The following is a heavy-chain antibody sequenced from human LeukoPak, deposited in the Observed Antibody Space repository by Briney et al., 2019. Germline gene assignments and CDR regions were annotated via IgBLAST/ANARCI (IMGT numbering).Heavy chain of an antibody. CDR3: VVLPVLDAFDI. V-gene: IGHV4-34*01. Sequence: SETLSLTCAVYGGSFSGYYWSWIRQPPGKGLEWIGEINHSGSTNYNPSLKSRVTISVDTSKNQFSLKLSSVTAADTAVYYCVVLPVLDAFDIWGQGTMVTVSS. J-gene: IGHJ3*02. CDR1: GGSFSGYY. CDR2: INHSGST. D-gene: IGHD2/OR15-2a*01.